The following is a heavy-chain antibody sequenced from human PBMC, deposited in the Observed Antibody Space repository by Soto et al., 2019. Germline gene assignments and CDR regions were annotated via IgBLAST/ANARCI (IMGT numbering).Heavy chain of an antibody. CDR2: IIPIFGTA. Sequence: QVQLVQSGAEVKKPGSSVKVSCKASGGTFSSYAISWVRQAPGQGLEWMGGIIPIFGTANYAQKFQGRVTITADESTSTAYMELSSLRSEDKAVYYCASSYPGIAVAGTRLNWFDPWGQGTLVTVSS. J-gene: IGHJ5*02. CDR1: GGTFSSYA. D-gene: IGHD6-19*01. CDR3: ASSYPGIAVAGTRLNWFDP. V-gene: IGHV1-69*01.